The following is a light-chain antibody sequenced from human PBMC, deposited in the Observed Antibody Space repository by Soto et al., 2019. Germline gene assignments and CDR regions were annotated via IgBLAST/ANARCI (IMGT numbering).Light chain of an antibody. CDR2: DDR. J-gene: IGLJ1*01. CDR3: QVWDSSSDPHYV. Sequence: SSELTQPPSVSVAPGQTARITCGGNNIGSKSVHWYQQKPGQAPVLVVYDDRDRPSGIPERFSGSNSGNTATLTISRVEAGDEADYYCQVWDSSSDPHYVFGTGTKLTVL. CDR1: NIGSKS. V-gene: IGLV3-21*02.